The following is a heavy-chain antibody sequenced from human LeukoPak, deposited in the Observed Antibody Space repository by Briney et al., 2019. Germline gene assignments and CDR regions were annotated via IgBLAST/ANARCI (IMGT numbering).Heavy chain of an antibody. D-gene: IGHD5-18*01. CDR1: GFTFSSYW. J-gene: IGHJ4*02. V-gene: IGHV3-74*01. Sequence: GGSLRLSCAASGFTFSSYWMHLVRQAPGKGLVWVSRINSDGSSTSYADSVKGRFTISRDNAKNTLYLQMNSLRAEDTAVYYCARSRGYSYLLYFDYWGQGTLVTVSS. CDR3: ARSRGYSYLLYFDY. CDR2: INSDGSST.